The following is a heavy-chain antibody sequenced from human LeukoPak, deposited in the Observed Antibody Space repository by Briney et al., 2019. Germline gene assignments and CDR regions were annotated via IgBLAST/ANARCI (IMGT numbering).Heavy chain of an antibody. CDR2: INSDGSST. V-gene: IGHV3-74*01. D-gene: IGHD4-11*01. Sequence: GGSLRLSCAASGFTFSSYTMNWVRQAPGKGLVWVSRINSDGSSTTYADSVQGRFTISRDNAKNTLYLQMNSLRADDTAVYYCARSVYSYYANWFDPWGQGTLVTVSS. CDR1: GFTFSSYT. J-gene: IGHJ5*02. CDR3: ARSVYSYYANWFDP.